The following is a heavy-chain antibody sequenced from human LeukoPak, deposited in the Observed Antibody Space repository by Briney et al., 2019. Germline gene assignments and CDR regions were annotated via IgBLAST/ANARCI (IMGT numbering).Heavy chain of an antibody. CDR1: GYTFTSYG. J-gene: IGHJ4*02. V-gene: IGHV1-18*01. CDR2: ISAYNGNT. D-gene: IGHD2-8*01. CDR3: ARTRPVWRVLMVYARPYYFDY. Sequence: ASVKVSCKASGYTFTSYGISWVRQAPGQGLEWMGWISAYNGNTNYAQKLQGRVTMTTDTSTSTAYMELRSLRSDDTAVYYCARTRPVWRVLMVYARPYYFDYWGQGTLVTVSS.